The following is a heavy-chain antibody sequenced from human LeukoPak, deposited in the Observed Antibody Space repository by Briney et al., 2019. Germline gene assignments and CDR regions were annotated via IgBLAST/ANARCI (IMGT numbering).Heavy chain of an antibody. CDR2: IYTSGST. D-gene: IGHD6-13*01. J-gene: IGHJ2*01. CDR1: GGSISSGSYY. V-gene: IGHV4-61*02. CDR3: ARVSSSWYQDWYFDL. Sequence: PSETLSLTCTVSGGSISSGSYYWSWIRQPAGKGLEWIGRIYTSGSTNYNPSLKSRVTMSVDTSKNQLSLKLSSVTAADTAVYYCARVSSSWYQDWYFDLWGRGTLVTVSS.